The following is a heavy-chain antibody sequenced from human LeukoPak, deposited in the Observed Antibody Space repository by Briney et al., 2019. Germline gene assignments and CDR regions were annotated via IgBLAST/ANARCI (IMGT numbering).Heavy chain of an antibody. CDR2: IIPIFGTA. V-gene: IGHV1-69*05. Sequence: SVKVSCKASGGTFSSYAISWVRQAPGQGLEWMGGIIPIFGTANYAQKFQGRVTITTDESTSTAYMELSSLRSEDTAVYYCARAIVGARRGWDYWGQGTLVTVSS. D-gene: IGHD1-26*01. CDR1: GGTFSSYA. J-gene: IGHJ4*02. CDR3: ARAIVGARRGWDY.